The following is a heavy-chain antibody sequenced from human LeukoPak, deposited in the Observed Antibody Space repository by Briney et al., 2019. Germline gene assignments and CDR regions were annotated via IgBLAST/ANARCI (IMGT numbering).Heavy chain of an antibody. V-gene: IGHV1-46*01. J-gene: IGHJ3*02. CDR3: ARDQKAIYDILTGYYKGSAFDI. CDR2: INPSGGST. Sequence: ASVKVSCKASGYTFTSYYMHWVRQAPGQGLEWMGIINPSGGSTSYAQKFQGRVTMTRDTSTSTVYMELSSLRSEDTAVYYCARDQKAIYDILTGYYKGSAFDIWGQGTMVTVSS. D-gene: IGHD3-9*01. CDR1: GYTFTSYY.